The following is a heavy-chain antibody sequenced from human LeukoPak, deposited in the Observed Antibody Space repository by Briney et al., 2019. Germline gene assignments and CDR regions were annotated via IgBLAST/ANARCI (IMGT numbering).Heavy chain of an antibody. V-gene: IGHV3-23*01. CDR2: ISGSGGST. CDR1: GFTFSSYA. Sequence: GRSLRLSCAASGFTFSSYAMSWVRQAPGKGLEWVSAISGSGGSTYYADSVKGRFTISRDNSKNTLYLQMNSLRAEDTAVYYCAKCSTGYSLWYWGQGTLVTVSS. CDR3: AKCSTGYSLWY. D-gene: IGHD3-9*01. J-gene: IGHJ4*02.